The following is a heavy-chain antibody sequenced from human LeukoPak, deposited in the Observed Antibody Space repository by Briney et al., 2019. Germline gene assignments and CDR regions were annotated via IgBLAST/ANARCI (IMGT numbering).Heavy chain of an antibody. J-gene: IGHJ4*02. V-gene: IGHV3-23*01. CDR2: ISGSGGNT. CDR3: ARVSRREIPDY. D-gene: IGHD2-21*01. Sequence: TGGSPRLSCAASGFTFNNYAMSWVRQAPGKGLEWVSGISGSGGNTYYADSVKGRFTISRDNSKNTLYLQMNSLRAEDTAVYYCARVSRREIPDYWGQGTLVTVSS. CDR1: GFTFNNYA.